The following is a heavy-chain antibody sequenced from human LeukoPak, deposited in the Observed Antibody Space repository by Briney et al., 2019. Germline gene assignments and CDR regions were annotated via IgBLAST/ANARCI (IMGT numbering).Heavy chain of an antibody. J-gene: IGHJ4*02. D-gene: IGHD5-18*01. CDR2: ISSSSSTI. Sequence: GGSLRLSCAASGFTFSDYYMSWIRQAPGKGLEWVSYISSSSSTIYYTDSGKGRFTISRDNAKNLLYLQMNNLRAEDTAVYYCARSKDKNTYGYAYWGQGTLVTVSS. CDR3: ARSKDKNTYGYAY. CDR1: GFTFSDYY. V-gene: IGHV3-11*04.